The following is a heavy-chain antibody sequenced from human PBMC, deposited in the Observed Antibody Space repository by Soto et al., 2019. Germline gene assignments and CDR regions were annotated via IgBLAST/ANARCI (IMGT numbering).Heavy chain of an antibody. J-gene: IGHJ4*02. D-gene: IGHD6-6*01. Sequence: SETLSLTCAVYGGSFRGYYWSWIRQPPGKGLEWIGEIKHSGSTNYNPSHKSRVTISVDTSKNQFSLKLSSVTAAVTAVYYCARGQRVAARPFDYWGQGTLVTV. CDR1: GGSFRGYY. CDR3: ARGQRVAARPFDY. V-gene: IGHV4-34*01. CDR2: IKHSGST.